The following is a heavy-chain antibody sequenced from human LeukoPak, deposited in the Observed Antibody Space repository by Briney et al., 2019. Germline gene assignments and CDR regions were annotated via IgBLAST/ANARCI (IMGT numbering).Heavy chain of an antibody. J-gene: IGHJ4*02. V-gene: IGHV3-15*01. CDR2: IKSKTDGGTT. Sequence: GGSLRLSCAASGLTFSNAWMSWVRQAPGKGLEWVGRIKSKTDGGTTDYAAPVKGRFTISRDDSKNTLYLQMNSLKTEDTAVYYCTTDFLGCSSTSCRYYFDYWGQGTLVTVSS. CDR3: TTDFLGCSSTSCRYYFDY. D-gene: IGHD2-2*01. CDR1: GLTFSNAW.